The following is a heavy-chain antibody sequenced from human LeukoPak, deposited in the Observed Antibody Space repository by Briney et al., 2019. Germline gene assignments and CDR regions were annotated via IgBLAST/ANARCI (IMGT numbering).Heavy chain of an antibody. D-gene: IGHD6-13*01. CDR1: GGSISSGGYY. CDR3: ARWRVYSSSDHGYDY. Sequence: PSETLSLTCAVSGGSISSGGYYWSWIRQPPGKGLEWIGYIYHSGSTYYNPSLKSRVTISVDTSKNQFSLKLSSVTAADTAVYYCARWRVYSSSDHGYDYWGQGTLVTVSS. J-gene: IGHJ4*02. CDR2: IYHSGST. V-gene: IGHV4-30-2*05.